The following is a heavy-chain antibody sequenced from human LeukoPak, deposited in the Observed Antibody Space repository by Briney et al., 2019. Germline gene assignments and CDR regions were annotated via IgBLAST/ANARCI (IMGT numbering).Heavy chain of an antibody. J-gene: IGHJ6*02. CDR1: RFTFSYYD. D-gene: IGHD2-15*01. CDR3: ARNRGGGPDV. Sequence: PGRSLRLSCAASRFTFSYYDMHWVRQAPGKGLEWVAFISYDGSKKYYGDSVKGRFTISRDNSKNTLSLQMDSLRAEDTALYFCARNRGGGPDVWGQGTTVTVSS. CDR2: ISYDGSKK. V-gene: IGHV3-30*19.